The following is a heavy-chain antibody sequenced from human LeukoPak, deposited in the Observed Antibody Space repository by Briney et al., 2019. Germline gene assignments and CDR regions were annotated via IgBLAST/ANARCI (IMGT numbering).Heavy chain of an antibody. CDR2: IYSGGST. CDR1: GFTVSSNF. Sequence: GESLRLSCAASGFTVSSNFMSWVRQAPGKGLEWVSVIYSGGSTYYADSVKGRFTISRDNSKNTLYLQMNSLRAEDTAVYYCARGYCSSTSCPRGAYWGQGTLVTVSS. D-gene: IGHD2-2*01. V-gene: IGHV3-66*02. J-gene: IGHJ4*02. CDR3: ARGYCSSTSCPRGAY.